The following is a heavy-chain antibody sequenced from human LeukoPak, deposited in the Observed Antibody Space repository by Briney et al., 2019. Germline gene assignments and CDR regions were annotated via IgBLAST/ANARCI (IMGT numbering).Heavy chain of an antibody. CDR1: GFTFSSYG. V-gene: IGHV3-23*01. CDR2: ISGSGGST. J-gene: IGHJ5*02. D-gene: IGHD3-10*01. Sequence: GGSLRLSCAASGFTFSSYGMSWVRQAPGKGLEWVSAISGSGGSTYYADSVKGRFTISRDNSKNTLYLQMNSLRAEDTAVYYCAKVFSYYGSGSHLFNHWGQGTLVTVSS. CDR3: AKVFSYYGSGSHLFNH.